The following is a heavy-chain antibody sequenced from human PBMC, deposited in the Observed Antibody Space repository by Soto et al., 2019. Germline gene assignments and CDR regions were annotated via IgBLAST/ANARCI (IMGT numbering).Heavy chain of an antibody. CDR3: TTLFNWNYLGY. J-gene: IGHJ4*02. D-gene: IGHD1-7*01. Sequence: GGSLRLSCAASGFTFSNAWVNWVRQAPGKGLEWVGRIKSNTDGGATDYAAPVKGRFTISRDDSINTLYLQMNSLKTEDSAVYYCTTLFNWNYLGYWRQGTQVTV. CDR1: GFTFSNAW. V-gene: IGHV3-15*07. CDR2: IKSNTDGGAT.